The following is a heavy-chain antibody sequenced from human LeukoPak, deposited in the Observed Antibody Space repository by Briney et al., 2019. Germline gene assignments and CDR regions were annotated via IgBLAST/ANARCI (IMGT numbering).Heavy chain of an antibody. D-gene: IGHD5-18*01. CDR3: ARLLASGYNLYGLDV. V-gene: IGHV4-59*08. Sequence: SETLSLTCTVSGGSISGYYWSWIRQPPGKGLEWIPYNYSSGSTNYDPSLKSRVTISVDTSKNQFSLRLASVTAADTAVYYCARLLASGYNLYGLDVWGQGTTVTVSS. J-gene: IGHJ6*02. CDR2: NYSSGST. CDR1: GGSISGYY.